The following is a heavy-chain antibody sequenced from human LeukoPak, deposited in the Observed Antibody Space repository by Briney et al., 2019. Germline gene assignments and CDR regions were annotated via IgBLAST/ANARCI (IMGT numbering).Heavy chain of an antibody. J-gene: IGHJ4*02. CDR2: IKQDGSEK. Sequence: GGSLRLSWAASGFTFSSYWMSWVRQAPGKGLEWVANIKQDGSEKYYVDSVKGRFTISRDNAKNSLYLQMNSLRAEDTAVYYCARDRYDFWSGYLDYWGQGTLVTVSS. D-gene: IGHD3-3*01. CDR3: ARDRYDFWSGYLDY. V-gene: IGHV3-7*01. CDR1: GFTFSSYW.